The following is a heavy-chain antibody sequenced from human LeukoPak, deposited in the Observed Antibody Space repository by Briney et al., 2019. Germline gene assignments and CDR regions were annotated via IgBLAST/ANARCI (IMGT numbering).Heavy chain of an antibody. J-gene: IGHJ5*02. Sequence: ASVKVSCKASGYTFTSYYMHWVRQAPGQGLEWMGIINPSGGSTSYAQKFQGRVTITTDESTSTAYMELSSLRSEDTAVYYCARAFDGGSGSYYFYEPHPNWFDPWGQGTLVTVSS. CDR2: INPSGGST. CDR1: GYTFTSYY. D-gene: IGHD3-10*01. V-gene: IGHV1-46*01. CDR3: ARAFDGGSGSYYFYEPHPNWFDP.